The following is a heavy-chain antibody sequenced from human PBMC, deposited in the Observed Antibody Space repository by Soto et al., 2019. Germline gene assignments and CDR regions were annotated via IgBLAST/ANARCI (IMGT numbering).Heavy chain of an antibody. CDR3: AKDSPGAADWYFDL. V-gene: IGHV3-30*18. CDR1: GFTFSSYG. J-gene: IGHJ2*01. D-gene: IGHD6-13*01. Sequence: QVQLVESGGGVVQPGRSLRLSCAASGFTFSSYGMHWVRQAPGKGLEWVAVISYDGSNKYYADSVKGRFTISRDNSKNTLYLQMNSLRAEDTAVYYCAKDSPGAADWYFDLWGRGTLVTVSS. CDR2: ISYDGSNK.